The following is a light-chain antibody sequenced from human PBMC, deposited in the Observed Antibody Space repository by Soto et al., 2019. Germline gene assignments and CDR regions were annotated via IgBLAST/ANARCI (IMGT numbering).Light chain of an antibody. CDR1: QSVSTSS. Sequence: EIVLTQSPGTLSLSPGARATLSCRASQSVSTSSLAWYQQKGGQAPRLLIHGASSRATGIPDRFSGSGSGTEFTLTISSLESGDSAIYYCQQRSDWPPITFGQGTRLEIK. CDR2: GAS. CDR3: QQRSDWPPIT. J-gene: IGKJ5*01. V-gene: IGKV3D-20*02.